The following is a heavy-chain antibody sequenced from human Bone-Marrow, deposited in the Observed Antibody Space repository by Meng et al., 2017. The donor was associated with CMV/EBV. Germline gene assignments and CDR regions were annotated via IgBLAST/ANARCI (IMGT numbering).Heavy chain of an antibody. V-gene: IGHV3-7*01. CDR2: IKQDGSEK. CDR3: ARTYDFWSGTYY. D-gene: IGHD3-3*01. J-gene: IGHJ4*02. CDR1: GFTFSSYW. Sequence: GESLKISCAASGFTFSSYWMSWVRQAPGKGLEWVANIKQDGSEKYYVDSVKGRFTISRDNAKNSLYLQMNSLRAEDTAMYYCARTYDFWSGTYYWGQGTLVTVSS.